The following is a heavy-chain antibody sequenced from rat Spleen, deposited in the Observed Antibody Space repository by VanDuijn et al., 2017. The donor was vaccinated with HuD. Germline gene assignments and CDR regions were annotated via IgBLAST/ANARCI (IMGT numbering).Heavy chain of an antibody. J-gene: IGHJ2*01. Sequence: EVQLVESGGGLVQPGRSLKLSCAASGFTFSDYDMAWVRQAPAKGLEWVASITNTGGNTYYGDSVKGRFTISRDNAKSTLYLQMNSLRSEDTATYYCTSLSMDAWGQGVMVTVSS. CDR1: GFTFSDYD. CDR3: TSLSMDA. V-gene: IGHV5-25*01. D-gene: IGHD1-12*02. CDR2: ITNTGGNT.